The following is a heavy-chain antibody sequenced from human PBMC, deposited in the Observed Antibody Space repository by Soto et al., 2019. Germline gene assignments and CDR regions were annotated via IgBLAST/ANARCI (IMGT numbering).Heavy chain of an antibody. J-gene: IGHJ3*02. CDR3: AKIASQNFDYGGNYRLAFDI. D-gene: IGHD4-17*01. Sequence: PGGSLRLSCAASGFTFSSYGMHWVRQAPGKGLEWVAVISYDGSNKYYADSVKGRFTISRDNSKNTLYLQMNSLRAEDTAVYYCAKIASQNFDYGGNYRLAFDIWGQGTMVTVSS. CDR2: ISYDGSNK. CDR1: GFTFSSYG. V-gene: IGHV3-30*18.